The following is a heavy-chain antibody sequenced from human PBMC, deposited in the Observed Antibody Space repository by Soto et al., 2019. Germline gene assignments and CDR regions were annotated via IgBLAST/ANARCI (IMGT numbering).Heavy chain of an antibody. V-gene: IGHV3-7*01. CDR1: LFTFCRFL. D-gene: IGHD6-13*01. Sequence: GGLRVYRGASLFTFCRFLVRWGRPGPGKGLEWVANIKQDGSEKYYVDSVKGRFTISRDNAKNSLYLQMNSLRAEDTAVYYCARDPSMAAAGLFDYWGQGTLVTVSS. J-gene: IGHJ4*02. CDR3: ARDPSMAAAGLFDY. CDR2: IKQDGSEK.